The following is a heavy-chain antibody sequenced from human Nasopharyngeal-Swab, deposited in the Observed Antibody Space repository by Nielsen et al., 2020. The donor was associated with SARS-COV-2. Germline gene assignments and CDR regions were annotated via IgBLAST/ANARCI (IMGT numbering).Heavy chain of an antibody. Sequence: GGSLRLSCAASGFTFSSYEMNWVRQAPGKGLEWVSYISSSSSTIYYADSVKGRFTISRDNAKNSLYLQMNSLRAEDTAVYYCAREGRWELPVPFDYWGQGTLVTVSS. CDR3: AREGRWELPVPFDY. D-gene: IGHD1-26*01. CDR2: ISSSSSTI. CDR1: GFTFSSYE. V-gene: IGHV3-48*03. J-gene: IGHJ4*02.